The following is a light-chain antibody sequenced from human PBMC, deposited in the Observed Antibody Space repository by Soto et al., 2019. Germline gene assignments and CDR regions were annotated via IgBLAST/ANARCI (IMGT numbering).Light chain of an antibody. CDR2: DVS. V-gene: IGLV2-14*01. Sequence: QSVLTQPASLSGSPGQSITISCTGSSSDVGGYDYVSWYQQYPGKAPKLMIYDVSNRPSGVSNRFSGSKSGNTASLTISGLQADDEADYYCSSFTSSTTRVFGTGTKVTVL. CDR1: SSDVGGYDY. CDR3: SSFTSSTTRV. J-gene: IGLJ1*01.